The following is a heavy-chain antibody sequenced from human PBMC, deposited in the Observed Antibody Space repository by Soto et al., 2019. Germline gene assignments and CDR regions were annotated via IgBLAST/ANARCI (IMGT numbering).Heavy chain of an antibody. J-gene: IGHJ3*02. CDR1: GYTFTSYD. D-gene: IGHD4-17*01. V-gene: IGHV1-8*01. CDR3: ARGTKIDYVVAFDI. Sequence: ASVRVSCKASGYTFTSYDINWVRQATGQGLEWMGWMNPNSGNTGYAQKFQGRVTMTRNTSISTAYMELSSLRSEDTAVYYCARGTKIDYVVAFDIWGQGTMVTVSS. CDR2: MNPNSGNT.